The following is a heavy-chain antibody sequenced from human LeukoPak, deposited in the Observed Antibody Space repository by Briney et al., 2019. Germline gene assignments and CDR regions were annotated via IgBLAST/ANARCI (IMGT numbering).Heavy chain of an antibody. CDR2: ISYDGSNK. D-gene: IGHD3-22*01. J-gene: IGHJ4*02. Sequence: PGGSLRLSCAASGFTFSSYAMHWVRQAPGKGLEWVAVISYDGSNKYYADSVKGRFTISRDNSKNTLYLQMISLRAEDTAVYYCARLPFDYYDSSGYFLYSIDYWGQGTLVTVSS. V-gene: IGHV3-30*04. CDR3: ARLPFDYYDSSGYFLYSIDY. CDR1: GFTFSSYA.